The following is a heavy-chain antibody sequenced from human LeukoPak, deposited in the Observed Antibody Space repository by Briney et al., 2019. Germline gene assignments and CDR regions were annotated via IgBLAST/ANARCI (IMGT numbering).Heavy chain of an antibody. CDR1: GYTFTSYD. CDR3: ARSSGNRYCSGGSCYGQAYYYYGMDV. CDR2: MNPNSGNT. V-gene: IGHV1-8*01. Sequence: ASVEVSCKASGYTFTSYDINWVRQATGQGLEWMGWMNPNSGNTGYAQKFQGRVTMTRNTSISTAYMELSSLRSEDTAVYYCARSSGNRYCSGGSCYGQAYYYYGMDVWGQGTTVTVSS. D-gene: IGHD2-15*01. J-gene: IGHJ6*02.